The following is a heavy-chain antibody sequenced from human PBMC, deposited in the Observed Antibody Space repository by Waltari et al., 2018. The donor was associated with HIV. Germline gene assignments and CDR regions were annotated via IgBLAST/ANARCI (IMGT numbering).Heavy chain of an antibody. CDR2: INPNRGNT. D-gene: IGHD3-22*01. CDR3: ARDYDSNGMYYFDY. V-gene: IGHV1-2*02. J-gene: IGHJ4*02. Sequence: QVPLLQSGAEVKKPGASVKVSCKDSGYTFTDYYMHRVRQAPGQGPEWMGWINPNRGNTNYAQKIQGRVTMTRDTSITTAYMELSRLGSDDTAVYFCARDYDSNGMYYFDYWGQGTLVTVSS. CDR1: GYTFTDYY.